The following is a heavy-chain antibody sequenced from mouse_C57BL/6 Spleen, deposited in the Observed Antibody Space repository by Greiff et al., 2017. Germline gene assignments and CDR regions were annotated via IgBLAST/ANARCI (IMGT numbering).Heavy chain of an antibody. CDR2: FYPGGGSI. J-gene: IGHJ2*01. V-gene: IGHV1-62-2*01. CDR1: GYTFTEYT. D-gene: IGHD2-13*01. Sequence: VQLQQSGAELVKPGASVKLSCTASGYTFTEYTIHWVQQRSGQGLEWIGWFYPGGGSIKYNEKFKDKATLTADKSSSTVYMELSRLTSEDSAVSFCARPEDGGIGDYGYWGQGTTLTVSS. CDR3: ARPEDGGIGDYGY.